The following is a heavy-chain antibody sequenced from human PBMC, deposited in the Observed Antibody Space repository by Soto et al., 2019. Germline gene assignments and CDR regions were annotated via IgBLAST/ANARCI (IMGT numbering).Heavy chain of an antibody. CDR2: IKVDGSEK. CDR1: GFTFSSTWMSFSSNW. CDR3: ARTRPGLYFDY. Sequence: HPGGSLRLSCAASGFTFSSTWMSFSSNWMSWVRQAPGKGLEWVANIKVDGSEKYYVNSVKGRFTISRDNAKNSLYLQMNSLRAEDTAVYYCARTRPGLYFDYWGQGT. J-gene: IGHJ4*02. V-gene: IGHV3-7*01.